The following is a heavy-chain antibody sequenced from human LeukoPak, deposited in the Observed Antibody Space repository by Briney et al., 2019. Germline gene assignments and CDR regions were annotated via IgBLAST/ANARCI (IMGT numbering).Heavy chain of an antibody. CDR2: ISNSGGST. V-gene: IGHV3-23*01. CDR3: AKVKGKDGVRDAYDM. D-gene: IGHD1-1*01. CDR1: GFTFSSYG. J-gene: IGHJ3*02. Sequence: GGSLRLSCAASGFTFSSYGMSWVRQAPGKGLEWVSSISNSGGSTYYADFVKGRFTIARDNSKNTLYLQMNGLRAEDTALYYCAKVKGKDGVRDAYDMWGQGTMVTVSS.